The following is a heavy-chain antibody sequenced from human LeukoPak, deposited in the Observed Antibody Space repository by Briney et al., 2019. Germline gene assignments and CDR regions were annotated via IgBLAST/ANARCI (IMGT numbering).Heavy chain of an antibody. CDR2: INPNSGGT. CDR1: GYTFTGYY. V-gene: IGHV1-2*02. D-gene: IGHD5-18*01. Sequence: ASVKVSCKASGYTFTGYYMHWVRQAPGQGLEWMGWINPNSGGTNYAQKFQGRVIMTRDTSISTAYMELSRLRSDDTAVYYCARGSGRLRAFDIWGQGTMVTVSS. J-gene: IGHJ3*02. CDR3: ARGSGRLRAFDI.